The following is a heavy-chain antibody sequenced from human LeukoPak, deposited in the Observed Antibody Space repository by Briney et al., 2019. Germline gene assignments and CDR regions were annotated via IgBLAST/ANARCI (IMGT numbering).Heavy chain of an antibody. D-gene: IGHD3-22*01. CDR3: AREYITMIVVVITRYFDY. CDR2: ISYDGSNK. V-gene: IGHV3-30-3*01. Sequence: KSGGSLRLSCAASGFTFSSYAMHWVRQAPGKGLEWVAFISYDGSNKYYADSVKGRFTISRDNSKNTLYLQMNSLRAEDTAVYYCAREYITMIVVVITRYFDYWGQGTLVTVSS. CDR1: GFTFSSYA. J-gene: IGHJ4*02.